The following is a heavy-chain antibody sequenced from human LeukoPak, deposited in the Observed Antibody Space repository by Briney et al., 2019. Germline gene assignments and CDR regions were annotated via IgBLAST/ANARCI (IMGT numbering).Heavy chain of an antibody. CDR2: INHSGST. V-gene: IGHV4-39*07. CDR3: VYDFWSGYSRDAFDI. J-gene: IGHJ3*02. D-gene: IGHD3-3*01. Sequence: SETLSLTCTVSGGSISSSSYYWSWIRQPPGKGLEWIGEINHSGSTNYNPSLKSRVTISVDTSKNQFSLKLSSVTAADTAVYYCVYDFWSGYSRDAFDIWGQGTMVTVSS. CDR1: GGSISSSSYY.